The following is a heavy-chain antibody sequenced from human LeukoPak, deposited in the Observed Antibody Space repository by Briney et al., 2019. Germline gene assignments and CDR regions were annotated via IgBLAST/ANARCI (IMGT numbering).Heavy chain of an antibody. CDR1: GYTFTSYY. J-gene: IGHJ6*03. CDR3: ARVTPDYIRYYYYYMDV. D-gene: IGHD4-11*01. CDR2: ISAYNGNT. V-gene: IGHV1-18*04. Sequence: ASVKVSCKASGYTFTSYYMHWVRQAPGQGLEWMGWISAYNGNTNYAQKLQGRVTMTTDTSTSTAYMELRSLRSDDTAVSYCARVTPDYIRYYYYYMDVWGKGTTVTVSS.